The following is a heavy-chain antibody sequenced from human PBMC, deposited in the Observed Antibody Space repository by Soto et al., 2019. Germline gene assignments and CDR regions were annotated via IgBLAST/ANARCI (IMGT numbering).Heavy chain of an antibody. V-gene: IGHV1-8*01. Sequence: QVQLMQSGAEVKKPGASVKVSCKASRYPFTSYDIHWVRQATGQGLEWMGWMNPNSGNTAFAQKFQDRVNMTRNTSTRIAYMELSSLRSEDTAVYYCARETYNSGESAFDIWGQGTMVTVSS. CDR3: ARETYNSGESAFDI. D-gene: IGHD3-22*01. CDR1: RYPFTSYD. CDR2: MNPNSGNT. J-gene: IGHJ3*02.